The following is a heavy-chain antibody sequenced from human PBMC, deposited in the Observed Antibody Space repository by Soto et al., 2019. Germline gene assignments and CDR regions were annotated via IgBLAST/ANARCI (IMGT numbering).Heavy chain of an antibody. D-gene: IGHD6-19*01. CDR2: IRSKTNSYAT. CDR1: GFTFGGSA. Sequence: GGSLRLACAASGFTFGGSAMHWVRQASGKGLEWVGHIRSKTNSYATAYAESVKGRFTISRDDSMNTAYLQMNSLKTEDTAVYFCTRQTDAVQWLVVPTDYNFDYWGQGTLVTVSS. J-gene: IGHJ4*02. V-gene: IGHV3-73*01. CDR3: TRQTDAVQWLVVPTDYNFDY.